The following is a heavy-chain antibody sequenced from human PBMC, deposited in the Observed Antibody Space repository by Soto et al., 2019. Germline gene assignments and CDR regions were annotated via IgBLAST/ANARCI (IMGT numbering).Heavy chain of an antibody. CDR3: AKESREFSFGYPLDH. CDR1: GYSFTSYW. Sequence: GESLKISCKGSGYSFTSYWIGWVRQMPGKGLEWMGIIYPGDSDTRYSPSFQGQVTISADKSISTAYLQWSSLKASDTAMYYCAKESREFSFGYPLDHWGQGALVTVSS. D-gene: IGHD5-18*01. J-gene: IGHJ4*02. V-gene: IGHV5-51*01. CDR2: IYPGDSDT.